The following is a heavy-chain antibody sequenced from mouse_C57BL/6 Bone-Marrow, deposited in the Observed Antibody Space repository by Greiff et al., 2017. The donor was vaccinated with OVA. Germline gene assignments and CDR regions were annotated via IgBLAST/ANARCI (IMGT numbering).Heavy chain of an antibody. CDR3: VRRDGSYAMDY. CDR2: ISNGGGST. Sequence: EVKLVESGGGLVQPGGSLKLSCAASGFTFSDYYMYWVRQTPEKRLEWVAYISNGGGSTYYPDTVKGRFTISRDNAKNTLYLQMSRLKSEDTAMYYCVRRDGSYAMDYWGQGTSVTVSS. J-gene: IGHJ4*01. D-gene: IGHD1-1*01. V-gene: IGHV5-12*01. CDR1: GFTFSDYY.